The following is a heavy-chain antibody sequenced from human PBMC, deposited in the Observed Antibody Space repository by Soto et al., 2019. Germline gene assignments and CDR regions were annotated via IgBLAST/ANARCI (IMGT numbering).Heavy chain of an antibody. Sequence: SETLSLTCTVSGGSISSSSYYWGWIRQPPGKGLEWIGSIYYSGSTYYNPSLKSRVTISVDTSKNQFSLKLSSVTAADTAVYYCARHVVVVPAASYFDYWGQGTLVTVSS. CDR1: GGSISSSSYY. CDR2: IYYSGST. CDR3: ARHVVVVPAASYFDY. D-gene: IGHD2-2*01. V-gene: IGHV4-39*01. J-gene: IGHJ4*02.